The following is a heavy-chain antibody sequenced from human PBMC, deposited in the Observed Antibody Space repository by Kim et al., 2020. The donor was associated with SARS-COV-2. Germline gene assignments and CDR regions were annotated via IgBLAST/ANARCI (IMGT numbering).Heavy chain of an antibody. J-gene: IGHJ6*03. CDR3: ARGTDGLGEIVQVVWSYYSDRDV. D-gene: IGHD2-8*02. V-gene: IGHV4-34*01. CDR1: GGSFSGYY. CDR2: INHSGST. Sequence: SETLSLTCAVYGGSFSGYYWSWIRQPPGKGLEWIGEINHSGSTNYNPSLKSRVTISVDTSKNQFSLKLSSVTAADTAGCYCARGTDGLGEIVQVVWSYYSDRDVWGEGTTVTVSS.